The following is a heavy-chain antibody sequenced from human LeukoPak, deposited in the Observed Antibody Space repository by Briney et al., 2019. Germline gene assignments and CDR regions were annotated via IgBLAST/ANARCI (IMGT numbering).Heavy chain of an antibody. D-gene: IGHD4-23*01. V-gene: IGHV4-61*02. CDR1: GASISGGSYY. CDR2: IYPSGSI. Sequence: PSQTLSLTCSVSGASISGGSYYWSWIRQPAGKGLEWIGLIYPSGSINNNPSLKSRVTISLDTSKNLFSLRLSSVTAADTAIYYCARVTSYGGNSGWYFDLWGRGTLVTVSS. J-gene: IGHJ2*01. CDR3: ARVTSYGGNSGWYFDL.